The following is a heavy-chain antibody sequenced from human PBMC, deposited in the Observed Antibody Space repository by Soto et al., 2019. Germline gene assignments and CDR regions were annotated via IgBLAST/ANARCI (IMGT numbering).Heavy chain of an antibody. Sequence: QGQLVQWGAGVKKPGASVKVSCEASGYTFTNYDGNWVRQAPGQGLEWMGWMNPNSGHTVYAQKFLGRITMTRNTSISPTYMELSGLRSEDTAIYFCVTGSHFDYWCQGLLVTVSS. CDR2: MNPNSGHT. V-gene: IGHV1-8*01. CDR3: VTGSHFDY. CDR1: GYTFTNYD. J-gene: IGHJ4*02. D-gene: IGHD2-15*01.